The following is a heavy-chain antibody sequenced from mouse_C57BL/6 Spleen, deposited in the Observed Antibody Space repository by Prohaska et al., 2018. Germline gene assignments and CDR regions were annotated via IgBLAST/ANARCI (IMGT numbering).Heavy chain of an antibody. CDR2: ISYIGTT. J-gene: IGHJ4*01. Sequence: EYMGYISYIGTTYYNPSLKSRISITRDTSKNQYYLQLNSVTTEDTATYYCARYLSNYDYAMDYWCQGTSVTVSS. V-gene: IGHV3-8*01. CDR3: ARYLSNYDYAMDY. D-gene: IGHD2-5*01.